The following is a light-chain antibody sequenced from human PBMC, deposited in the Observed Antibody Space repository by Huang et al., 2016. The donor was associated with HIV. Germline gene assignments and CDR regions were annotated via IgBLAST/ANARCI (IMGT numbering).Light chain of an antibody. CDR2: WAT. CDR1: HTVLDSLNKKNY. J-gene: IGKJ1*01. Sequence: DIVMTQSPDSLAVSPVERATINGKSSHTVLDSLNKKNYLAWFQQKPGRPPKLLIYWATTRESGVPDRFSGSGSGTDFTLTINNLQAEDVAVYFCLQYYSVPQTFGHGTKVEIK. CDR3: LQYYSVPQT. V-gene: IGKV4-1*01.